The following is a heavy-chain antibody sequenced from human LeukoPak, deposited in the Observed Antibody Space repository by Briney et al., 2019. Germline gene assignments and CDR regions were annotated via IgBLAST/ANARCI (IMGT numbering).Heavy chain of an antibody. CDR2: INPSGGST. V-gene: IGHV1-46*01. Sequence: GASVKVSCKASGYTFTNYYIHWVRQAPGQGLECMGIINPSGGSTSYAQKFQGRVTMTRDMSTSTVYMELSRLRSDDTAVYYCARAQDTAMDYWGQGTLVTVSS. CDR3: ARAQDTAMDY. D-gene: IGHD5-18*01. J-gene: IGHJ4*02. CDR1: GYTFTNYY.